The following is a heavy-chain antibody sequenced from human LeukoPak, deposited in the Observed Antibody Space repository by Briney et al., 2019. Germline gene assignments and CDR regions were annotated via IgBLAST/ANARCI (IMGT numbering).Heavy chain of an antibody. CDR3: TKQSVSTYGSGWVWYFDF. Sequence: GGSLRLSCAASGFTFSNYAMSWVRQAPGKGLEWVSGISGSGATTYQTDSVKGRFTITRDNSRDTLYLQMNSLRSEDTAVYYCTKQSVSTYGSGWVWYFDFRGRGTLVTVFS. J-gene: IGHJ2*01. V-gene: IGHV3-23*01. D-gene: IGHD6-25*01. CDR1: GFTFSNYA. CDR2: ISGSGATT.